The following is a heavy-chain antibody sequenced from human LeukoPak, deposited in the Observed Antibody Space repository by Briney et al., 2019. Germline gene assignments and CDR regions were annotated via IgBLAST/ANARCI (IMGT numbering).Heavy chain of an antibody. V-gene: IGHV3-53*01. CDR1: GFTVSSNY. J-gene: IGHJ1*01. CDR2: IYSGGST. Sequence: GGSLRLSCAASGFTVSSNYMSWVRQAPGKGLEWVSVIYSGGSTYYADSVKGRFTLFRDNSKNTLYLQMNSLRAEDTAVYYCAKDVEIVVVPAAINFQHWGQGTLVTVSS. D-gene: IGHD2-2*01. CDR3: AKDVEIVVVPAAINFQH.